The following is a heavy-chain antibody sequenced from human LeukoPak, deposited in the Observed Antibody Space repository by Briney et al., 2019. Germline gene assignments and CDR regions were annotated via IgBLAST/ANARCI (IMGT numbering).Heavy chain of an antibody. CDR1: GFTFSSYA. D-gene: IGHD3-9*01. Sequence: GGSLRLSCAASGFTFSSYAMHWVRQAPGKGLEWVAVISYDGSNKYYADSVKGRFTISRDNSKNTLYLQMNSLRAEDTAVYYCVRPRGDLYCDILTGYPNGAFDIWGQGTMVTVSS. CDR3: VRPRGDLYCDILTGYPNGAFDI. J-gene: IGHJ3*02. CDR2: ISYDGSNK. V-gene: IGHV3-30*04.